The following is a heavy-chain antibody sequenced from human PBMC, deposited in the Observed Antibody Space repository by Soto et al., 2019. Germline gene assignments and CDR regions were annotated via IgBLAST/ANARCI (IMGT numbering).Heavy chain of an antibody. CDR2: TRNKANSYTT. Sequence: EVQLVESGGGLVQPGGSLRLSCAASGFTFSDHYMDWVRQAPGKGLEWVGRTRNKANSYTTEYAASVKGRITISRDDSKNSLYLQMNSLKTDDTAVYFCVRVRGGGTYHFDYWGQGTLVTVSS. CDR1: GFTFSDHY. CDR3: VRVRGGGTYHFDY. J-gene: IGHJ4*02. V-gene: IGHV3-72*01. D-gene: IGHD3-10*01.